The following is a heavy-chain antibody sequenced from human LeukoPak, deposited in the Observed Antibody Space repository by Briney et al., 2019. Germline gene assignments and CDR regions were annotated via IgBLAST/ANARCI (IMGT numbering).Heavy chain of an antibody. CDR3: ARHDPYQLPSGGYYYYMDV. V-gene: IGHV4-59*08. J-gene: IGHJ6*03. D-gene: IGHD2-2*01. CDR2: IYYSGST. CDR1: GGSISSYY. Sequence: SETLSLTCTVSGGSISSYYWSWIRQPPGKGLEYIGYIYYSGSTNYNPSLKSRVTILVDTSKNQFSLKLSSVTAADTAVYYCARHDPYQLPSGGYYYYMDVWGKGTTVTVSS.